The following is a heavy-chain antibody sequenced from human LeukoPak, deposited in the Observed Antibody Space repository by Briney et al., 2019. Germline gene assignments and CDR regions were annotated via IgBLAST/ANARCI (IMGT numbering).Heavy chain of an antibody. CDR2: INPNSGGA. CDR3: ARSALLRYFDLDY. D-gene: IGHD3-9*01. V-gene: IGHV1-2*02. J-gene: IGHJ4*02. CDR1: GYTFTGYY. Sequence: ASVKVSCKASGYTFTGYYMHWVRQAPGQGLEWMGWINPNSGGANYAQKFQGRITMTRDTSISTAYMELSRLRSDDTAVCYCARSALLRYFDLDYWGQGTLVTVSS.